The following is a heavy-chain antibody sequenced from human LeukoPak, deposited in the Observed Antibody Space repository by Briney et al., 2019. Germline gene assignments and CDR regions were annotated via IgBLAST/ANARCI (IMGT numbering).Heavy chain of an antibody. CDR1: GFTFNRYW. CDR2: IKEDGGEK. CDR3: ARDYGDYGRYFDS. V-gene: IGHV3-7*04. J-gene: IGHJ4*02. Sequence: GGSLRLSCEGSGFTFNRYWMSWVRQAPGKGLEWVANIKEDGGEKHYMDSVKGRFTISRDNAKNSLYLQVNSLRVEDTAVYYCARDYGDYGRYFDSWGQGALVTVSS. D-gene: IGHD4-17*01.